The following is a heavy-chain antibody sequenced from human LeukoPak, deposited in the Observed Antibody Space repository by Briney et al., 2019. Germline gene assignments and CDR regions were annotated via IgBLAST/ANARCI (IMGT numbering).Heavy chain of an antibody. V-gene: IGHV1-2*02. Sequence: GASVKVSCKASGYTFTGYYMHWVRQAPGQGLEWMGWINPNSGGTNYAQKFQGRVTMTRDTSISTAYMELSRLRSDDTAVYYCARGRGYSGYDQYNWFDPWGQGTLVTVPS. CDR2: INPNSGGT. CDR1: GYTFTGYY. D-gene: IGHD5-12*01. J-gene: IGHJ5*02. CDR3: ARGRGYSGYDQYNWFDP.